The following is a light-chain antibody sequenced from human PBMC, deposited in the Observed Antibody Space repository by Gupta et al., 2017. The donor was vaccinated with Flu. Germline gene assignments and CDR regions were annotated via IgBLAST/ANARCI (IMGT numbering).Light chain of an antibody. V-gene: IGKV3-20*01. J-gene: IGKJ3*01. Sequence: EIVLTQSPGTLSLSPGERATLSCRASQYISSTYLAWYQQKPGQAPRLLIFGASRRATGIPDRFSGSGSGTDFTLTSSRLKPEDFAVFYCHHDGTSHTFGPGTKVHIK. CDR1: QYISSTY. CDR3: HHDGTSHT. CDR2: GAS.